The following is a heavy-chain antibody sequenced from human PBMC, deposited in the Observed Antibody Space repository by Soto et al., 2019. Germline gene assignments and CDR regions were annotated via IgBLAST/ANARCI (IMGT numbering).Heavy chain of an antibody. D-gene: IGHD5-12*01. J-gene: IGHJ5*02. CDR1: GYTFTSYA. CDR2: INAGNGNT. Sequence: ASVKVSCKASGYTFTSYAMHWVRQAPGQRLEWMGWINAGNGNTKYSQKFQGRVTITRDTSASTAYMELSSLRSEDTAVYYCARVNDWSLYSGYDYPWFDPWGQGTLVTVSS. V-gene: IGHV1-3*01. CDR3: ARVNDWSLYSGYDYPWFDP.